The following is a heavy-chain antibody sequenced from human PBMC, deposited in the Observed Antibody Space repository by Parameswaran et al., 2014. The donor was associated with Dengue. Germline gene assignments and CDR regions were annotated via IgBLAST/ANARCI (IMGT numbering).Heavy chain of an antibody. V-gene: IGHV3-7*05. CDR3: ARDSTIGWFGELLRPRDYYYYGMDV. J-gene: IGHJ6*02. Sequence: VRQAPGKGLEWVANIKQDGSEKYYVDSVKGRFTISRDNAKNSLYLQMNSLRAEDTAVYYCARDSTIGWFGELLRPRDYYYYGMDVWGQGTTVTVSS. D-gene: IGHD3-10*01. CDR2: IKQDGSEK.